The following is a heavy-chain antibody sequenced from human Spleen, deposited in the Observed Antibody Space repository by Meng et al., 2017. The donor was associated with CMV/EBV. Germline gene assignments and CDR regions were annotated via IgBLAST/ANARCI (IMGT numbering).Heavy chain of an antibody. D-gene: IGHD4-11*01. CDR2: INPYNGTT. CDR1: GYTFTIYG. J-gene: IGHJ6*02. CDR3: ARDGPLWDINYEYYYGMDV. V-gene: IGHV1-18*01. Sequence: ASVKVSCKVSGYTFTIYGVSWVRQAPGQGLKWMGWINPYNGTTKYAQKFQGRVTMTTDTSTSTVYMELRSLRSDDTPVYYCARDGPLWDINYEYYYGMDVWGQGTTVTVSS.